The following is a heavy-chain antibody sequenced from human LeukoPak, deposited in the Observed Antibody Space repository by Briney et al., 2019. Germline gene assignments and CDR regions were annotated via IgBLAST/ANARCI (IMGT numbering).Heavy chain of an antibody. V-gene: IGHV3-48*03. Sequence: GGSLRLSCAASGFIFSNHEMYWVRQAPGKGLEWLSYISSSGRMIYYADSVKGRFTVSRDNAKNSLYLQMNLLRDEDTAVYYCARIGTHVGQTDYWGQGTLVIVSS. CDR1: GFIFSNHE. J-gene: IGHJ4*02. CDR2: ISSSGRMI. D-gene: IGHD1-26*01. CDR3: ARIGTHVGQTDY.